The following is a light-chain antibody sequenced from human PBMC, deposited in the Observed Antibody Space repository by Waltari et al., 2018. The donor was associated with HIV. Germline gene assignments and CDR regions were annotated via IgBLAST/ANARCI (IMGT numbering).Light chain of an antibody. J-gene: IGLJ2*01. V-gene: IGLV4-69*01. CDR1: SGHSDYA. CDR3: QTWDTGIII. Sequence: QPVVTQSPSAAASLGASVKLTCPLSSGHSDYAIAWHPQHPQKGPRYLLRLNNDGSHYKGDGIPDRFSGSSSGAERYLIISSLQSGDEADYYCQTWDTGIIIFGGGTKLTVL. CDR2: LNNDGSH.